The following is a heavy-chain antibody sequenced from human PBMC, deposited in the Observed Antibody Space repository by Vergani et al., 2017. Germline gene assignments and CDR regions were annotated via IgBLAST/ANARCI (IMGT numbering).Heavy chain of an antibody. CDR3: ARSGNCAHGVCYLTYYYYMDV. CDR2: IWYDGSKE. D-gene: IGHD2-8*01. CDR1: GFTLSSHA. J-gene: IGHJ6*03. V-gene: IGHV3-33*01. Sequence: QVQLEESGGGVVQPGRSLRLSCAGSGFTLSSHAMHWVRQAPGKGLEWVAFIWYDGSKEYYADSVKGRFTISRDNSKNTLYLQMHNLRAADTAVYYCARSGNCAHGVCYLTYYYYMDVWGKGTAVTVSS.